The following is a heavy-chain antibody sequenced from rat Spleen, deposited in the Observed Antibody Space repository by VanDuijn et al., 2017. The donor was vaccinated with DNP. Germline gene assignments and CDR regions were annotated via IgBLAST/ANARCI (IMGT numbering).Heavy chain of an antibody. V-gene: IGHV5-25*01. CDR3: ARHGTYYYSSYTLCYAMDA. D-gene: IGHD1-2*01. CDR2: ISTSGSRT. J-gene: IGHJ4*01. CDR1: GFTFSNYY. Sequence: EVQLVESGGGLVQPGRSLKLSCAASGFTFSNYYMAWVRQAPKKGLEWVATISTSGSRTYYPDSVKGRFTISRDNAKSSLYLQMNSLKSEDTATYYCARHGTYYYSSYTLCYAMDAWGQGTSVTVSS.